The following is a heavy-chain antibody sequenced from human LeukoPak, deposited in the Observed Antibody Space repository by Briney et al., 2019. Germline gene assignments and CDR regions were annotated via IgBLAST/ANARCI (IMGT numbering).Heavy chain of an antibody. J-gene: IGHJ4*02. CDR1: DFTFSGHW. D-gene: IGHD1-14*01. CDR2: INQGGSDK. CDR3: TRDRSRAEDD. V-gene: IGHV3-7*01. Sequence: GGSLRLSCAASDFTFSGHWMSWVRQAPGKGLEWVANINQGGSDKYYVDSVKGRFTISRDNANNLLYLQMNSLRGEDTAVYYCTRDRSRAEDDWGQGTLVTVSS.